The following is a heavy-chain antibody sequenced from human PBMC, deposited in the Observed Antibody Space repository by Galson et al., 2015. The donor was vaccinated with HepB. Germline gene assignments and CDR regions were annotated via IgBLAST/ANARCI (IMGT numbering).Heavy chain of an antibody. D-gene: IGHD2-15*01. J-gene: IGHJ4*02. CDR2: IIPIFGIA. V-gene: IGHV1-69*13. CDR1: GGTFSSYA. CDR3: ARDVSGSGPDPYFDY. Sequence: SVKVSCKASGGTFSSYAISWVRQAPGQGLEWMGGIIPIFGIANYAQKFQGRVTITADESTSTAYMELSSLRSEDTAVYYCARDVSGSGPDPYFDYWGQGTLVTVSS.